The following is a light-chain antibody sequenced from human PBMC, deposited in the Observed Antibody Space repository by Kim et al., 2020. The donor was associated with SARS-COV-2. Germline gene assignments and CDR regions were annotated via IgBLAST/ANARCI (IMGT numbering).Light chain of an antibody. CDR1: QSVLYSSNNKNY. V-gene: IGKV4-1*01. CDR2: WAS. Sequence: ATINCKSSQSVLYSSNNKNYLAWYQQKPGQPPKLLIYWASTRESGVPDRFSGSGSGTDFTLTISSLQAEDVAVYYCQLYYSTPITFGQGTRLEIK. J-gene: IGKJ5*01. CDR3: QLYYSTPIT.